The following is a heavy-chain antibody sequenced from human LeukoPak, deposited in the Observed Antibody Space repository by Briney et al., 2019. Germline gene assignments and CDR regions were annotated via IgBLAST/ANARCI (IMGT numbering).Heavy chain of an antibody. CDR2: IYYSGST. J-gene: IGHJ4*02. V-gene: IGHV4-30-4*08. CDR3: ASTGHQDLYYFDY. D-gene: IGHD1-14*01. CDR1: RGSISSVGDY. Sequence: PSQTLSLTCTVTRGSISSVGDYYSWIRQHPGKGLEWIGYIYYSGSTYYNPSLKSRVTISVDTSKNQFSLTLSAVYDSETAEYYCASTGHQDLYYFDYWGQGTLVTVSS.